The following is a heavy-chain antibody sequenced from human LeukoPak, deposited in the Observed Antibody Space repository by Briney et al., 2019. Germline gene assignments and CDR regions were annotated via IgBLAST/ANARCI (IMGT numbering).Heavy chain of an antibody. CDR3: ARQSWAAAIGRADWFDP. CDR2: MNPNSGNT. V-gene: IGHV1-8*01. CDR1: GYTFTSYD. D-gene: IGHD2-2*01. J-gene: IGHJ5*02. Sequence: HGASVKVSCKASGYTFTSYDINWVRQATGQGLEWMGWMNPNSGNTGYARKFQGRVTKTRNTSISTAYMELSSLRSEDTAVYYCARQSWAAAIGRADWFDPWGQGTLVTVSS.